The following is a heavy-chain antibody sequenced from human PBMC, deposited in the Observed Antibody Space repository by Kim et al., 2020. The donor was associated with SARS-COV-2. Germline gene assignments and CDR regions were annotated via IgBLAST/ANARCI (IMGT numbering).Heavy chain of an antibody. CDR2: IYYSGST. CDR3: ARGGQLKRFMGRQHAFDI. Sequence: SETLSLTCTVSGGSISSGGYYWSWIRQHPGKGLEWIGYIYYSGSTYYNPSLKSRVTISVDTSKNQFSLKLSSVTAADTAVYYCARGGQLKRFMGRQHAFDIWGQGTMVTVSS. CDR1: GGSISSGGYY. J-gene: IGHJ3*02. V-gene: IGHV4-31*03. D-gene: IGHD3-3*01.